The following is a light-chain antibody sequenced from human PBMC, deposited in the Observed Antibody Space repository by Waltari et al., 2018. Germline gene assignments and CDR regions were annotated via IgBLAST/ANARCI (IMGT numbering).Light chain of an antibody. Sequence: DIVMTQSPDSLAVSLGERAPINCKSSQSVLYSSNNKNYLAWYQQKPVQPPKLLIYWASTRESGVPDRFSGSGSGTDFTLTISSLQAEDVAVYYCQQYYSTPWTFGQGTKVEIK. CDR3: QQYYSTPWT. CDR2: WAS. CDR1: QSVLYSSNNKNY. J-gene: IGKJ1*01. V-gene: IGKV4-1*01.